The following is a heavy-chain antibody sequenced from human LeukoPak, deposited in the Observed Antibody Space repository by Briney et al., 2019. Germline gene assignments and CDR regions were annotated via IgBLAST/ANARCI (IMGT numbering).Heavy chain of an antibody. CDR3: ARKLGGTQCGGDCFFDH. Sequence: PGGSLRLSCEASGFMLNVYYMSWFRLAPGKGLEWIGYISPTGSYTTCADSVRGRFTISRDNAKNLLFLQMNDLRTEDTAVYYCARKLGGTQCGGDCFFDHWGQGTRVAVSS. J-gene: IGHJ4*02. CDR1: GFMLNVYY. V-gene: IGHV3-11*03. CDR2: ISPTGSYT. D-gene: IGHD2-21*02.